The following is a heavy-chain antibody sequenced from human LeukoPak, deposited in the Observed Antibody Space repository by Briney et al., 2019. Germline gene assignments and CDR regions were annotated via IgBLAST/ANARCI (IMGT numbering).Heavy chain of an antibody. CDR2: IYYSGST. J-gene: IGHJ4*02. Sequence: SETLSLTCTVSGGSISGSSYYWGWIRQPPGKGLEWIGSIYYSGSTYYNPSLKSRVTISVDTSKNQFSLKLSSVTAADTAVYYCAREGGGYDLRDSDYWGQGTLVTVSS. D-gene: IGHD5-12*01. CDR3: AREGGGYDLRDSDY. V-gene: IGHV4-39*07. CDR1: GGSISGSSYY.